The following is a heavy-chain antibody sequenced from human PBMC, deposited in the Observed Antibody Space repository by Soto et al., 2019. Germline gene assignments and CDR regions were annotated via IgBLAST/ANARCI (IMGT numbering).Heavy chain of an antibody. Sequence: GGSLRLSCEASGFTFSGCAMYWVRQASGKGPEWVGRIRSKGHNYATEYAASVKGRFTISRDDSKNTAYLQMNSLQTEDTAVYYCTRDLFSYDYSGILWFDPWGQGTLVTVSS. J-gene: IGHJ5*02. CDR2: IRSKGHNYAT. D-gene: IGHD3-16*01. CDR3: TRDLFSYDYSGILWFDP. CDR1: GFTFSGCA. V-gene: IGHV3-73*01.